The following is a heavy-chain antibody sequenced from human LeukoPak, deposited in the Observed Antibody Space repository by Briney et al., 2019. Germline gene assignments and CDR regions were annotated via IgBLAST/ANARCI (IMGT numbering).Heavy chain of an antibody. V-gene: IGHV1-2*02. D-gene: IGHD2-2*01. CDR3: ARDYIASSTSVWSYYYLDV. Sequence: GASVKVSCKASGYTFTGYYMHWVRQAPGQGLEWMGWINPNSGGTNYAQKFQGRVSVTSDPSTTTVSMELSSLRSEDTAVYFCARDYIASSTSVWSYYYLDVWGEGTPVTVSS. CDR2: INPNSGGT. CDR1: GYTFTGYY. J-gene: IGHJ6*03.